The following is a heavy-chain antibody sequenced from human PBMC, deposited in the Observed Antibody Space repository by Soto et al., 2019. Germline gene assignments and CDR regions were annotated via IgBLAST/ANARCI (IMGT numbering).Heavy chain of an antibody. CDR1: GFTFSSYA. D-gene: IGHD2-2*01. CDR3: AKDVPIVGVPAATRRGFDY. V-gene: IGHV3-23*01. Sequence: GGSLRLSCAASGFTFSSYAMSWVRQAPGKGLEWVSAISGSGGSTYYADSVKGRFTISRDNSKNTLYLQMNSLRAEDTAVYYCAKDVPIVGVPAATRRGFDYWGQGTLVTVSS. CDR2: ISGSGGST. J-gene: IGHJ4*02.